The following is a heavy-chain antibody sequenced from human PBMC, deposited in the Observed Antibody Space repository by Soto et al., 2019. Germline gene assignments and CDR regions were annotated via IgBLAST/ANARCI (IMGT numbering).Heavy chain of an antibody. CDR3: ARGYEFWSGYSNFDY. D-gene: IGHD3-3*01. CDR1: GYTFTNYY. CDR2: INPGGGYT. Sequence: ASVKVSCKASGYTFTNYYMHWVRQAPGQGLEWMGVINPGGGYTSYAQKFQGRVTMTRDTSTSTVYMDLSSLRSDDTAVYFCARGYEFWSGYSNFDYWGQGTLVTVSS. J-gene: IGHJ4*02. V-gene: IGHV1-46*01.